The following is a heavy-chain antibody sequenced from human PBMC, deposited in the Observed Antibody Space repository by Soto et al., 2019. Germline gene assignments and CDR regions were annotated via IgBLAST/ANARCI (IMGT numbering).Heavy chain of an antibody. CDR3: VKGSSAYRPYYFDY. CDR2: INHSGST. V-gene: IGHV4-34*01. D-gene: IGHD3-22*01. CDR1: GGSISGYY. J-gene: IGHJ4*02. Sequence: SETLSLTCAVYGGSISGYYWTWIRKPPGTGLEWIGEINHSGSTNYNPSLKSRVTISRDNSKDTLYLQTNSLRVEDTAVYYCVKGSSAYRPYYFDYWGQGTLVTVSS.